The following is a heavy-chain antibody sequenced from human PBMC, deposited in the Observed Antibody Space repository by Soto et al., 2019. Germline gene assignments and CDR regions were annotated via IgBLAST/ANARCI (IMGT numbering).Heavy chain of an antibody. J-gene: IGHJ4*02. CDR3: ARDTGTTFDY. Sequence: PSETLSLTCTVSGGSISSYYWSWIRQPPGKGLEWIGYIYYSGSTNYNPSLKSRVTISVDTSKNQFSLKLSSVTAADTAVYYCARDTGTTFDYWGQGTLVTVSS. CDR2: IYYSGST. D-gene: IGHD1-7*01. V-gene: IGHV4-59*12. CDR1: GGSISSYY.